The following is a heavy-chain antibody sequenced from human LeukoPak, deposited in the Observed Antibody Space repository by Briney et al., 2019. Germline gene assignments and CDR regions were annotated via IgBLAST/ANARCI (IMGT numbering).Heavy chain of an antibody. CDR3: AKDTIDYYDNSGYYRG. J-gene: IGHJ4*02. V-gene: IGHV3-23*01. Sequence: HSGGSLRLSCAASGFTFSSYAMSWVRQAPGKGLEWVSGVSGSGSSTYYADSVKGRFTVSRDNSKDTLYLQMNSLRAEDTAVYYCAKDTIDYYDNSGYYRGWGQGTLVTVSS. D-gene: IGHD3-22*01. CDR2: VSGSGSST. CDR1: GFTFSSYA.